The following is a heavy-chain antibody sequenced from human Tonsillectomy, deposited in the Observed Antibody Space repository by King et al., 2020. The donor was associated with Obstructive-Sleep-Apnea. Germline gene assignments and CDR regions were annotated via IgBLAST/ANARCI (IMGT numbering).Heavy chain of an antibody. CDR2: SYPGGSDT. Sequence: QLVQSGAEVKKPGESLKISCKGSGYIFSTYWVGWVRQMPGKGLEWMGISYPGGSDTRYNPSFQGQVTISADKSISTAYLQWSSLKASDTAMYYCASRYSYASFPWYFDLWGRGTLVTVSS. V-gene: IGHV5-51*01. CDR3: ASRYSYASFPWYFDL. J-gene: IGHJ2*01. CDR1: GYIFSTYW. D-gene: IGHD3-10*01.